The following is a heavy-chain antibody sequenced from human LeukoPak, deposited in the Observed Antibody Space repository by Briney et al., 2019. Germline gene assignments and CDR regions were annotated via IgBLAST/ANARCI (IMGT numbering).Heavy chain of an antibody. D-gene: IGHD2-21*02. CDR2: ISGSGDNT. CDR3: AKDIVVVTAGSNAFDI. J-gene: IGHJ3*02. CDR1: GFTFSSYA. V-gene: IGHV3-23*01. Sequence: GGSLRLSCVASGFTFSSYAMSWVRQAPGKGLEWVSSISGSGDNTYYAGSVKGRFTISRDNSKNTVYLQMNSLRAEDTAVYYCAKDIVVVTAGSNAFDIWGQGTMVTVSS.